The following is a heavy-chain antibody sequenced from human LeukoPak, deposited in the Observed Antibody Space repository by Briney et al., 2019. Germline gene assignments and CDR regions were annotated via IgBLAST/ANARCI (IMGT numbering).Heavy chain of an antibody. V-gene: IGHV6-1*01. J-gene: IGHJ4*02. CDR1: GDSVSSNTAA. CDR2: TYYRSKWYN. D-gene: IGHD3-16*02. Sequence: SQTLSLTCATCGDSVSSNTAAWTWIRQSPSRGLEWLGRTYYRSKWYNDYEVSVKSRITINPDTSKNQFSLQLNSVTPEDTAVYYCAREYLGGYLIYWGQGTLVTVSS. CDR3: AREYLGGYLIY.